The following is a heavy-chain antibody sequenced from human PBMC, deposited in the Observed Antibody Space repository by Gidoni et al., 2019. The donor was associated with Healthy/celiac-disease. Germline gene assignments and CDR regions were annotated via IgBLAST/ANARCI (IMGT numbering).Heavy chain of an antibody. CDR2: IYYSGST. D-gene: IGHD6-6*01. CDR3: ARDFSSSSPTYYFDY. CDR1: GGSISSSSYY. Sequence: QLQLQESGPGLVKPSETLSLPCTVSGGSISSSSYYWGWIRQPPGKGLEWIGSIYYSGSTYYNPSLKSRVTISVDTSKNQFSLKLSSVTAADTAVYYCARDFSSSSPTYYFDYWGQGTLVTVSS. J-gene: IGHJ4*02. V-gene: IGHV4-39*01.